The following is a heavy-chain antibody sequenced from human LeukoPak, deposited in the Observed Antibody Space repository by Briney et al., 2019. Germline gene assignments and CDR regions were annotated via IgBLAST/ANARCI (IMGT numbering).Heavy chain of an antibody. J-gene: IGHJ5*02. CDR3: AHRGSGRSNWFNH. Sequence: ESGPTLVNPTQTLTLTCTFSGFSLRTPGVGVTWIRQPPGKTLEWLVVIYSNDEKRYSPSLKSRLTVTKDTSRSQVFLTMTNMAPVDTANYSCAHRGSGRSNWFNHGGKGTLVTVSS. D-gene: IGHD3-10*01. V-gene: IGHV2-5*01. CDR1: GFSLRTPGVG. CDR2: IYSNDEK.